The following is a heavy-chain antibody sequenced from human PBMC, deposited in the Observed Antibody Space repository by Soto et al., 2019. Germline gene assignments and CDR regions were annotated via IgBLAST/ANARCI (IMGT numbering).Heavy chain of an antibody. Sequence: QITLKESGPTLVKPTQTLTLTCTFSGFSLSTSGVGVGWIRQPPGKALEWLALIYWDEDKRYSPSLKSSLTXTXXTSKSQVGLTLTDMDPVDTATHYCAHFRASSGLDYRGQGTPVTVSS. J-gene: IGHJ4*02. CDR3: AHFRASSGLDY. D-gene: IGHD3-22*01. CDR1: GFSLSTSGVG. V-gene: IGHV2-5*02. CDR2: IYWDEDK.